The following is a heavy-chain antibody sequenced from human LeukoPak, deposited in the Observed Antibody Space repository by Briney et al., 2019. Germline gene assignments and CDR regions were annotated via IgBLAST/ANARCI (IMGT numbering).Heavy chain of an antibody. Sequence: SETLSLTWTVSGGSISSSSYYWGWIRQPPGKGLESIGSIYYSGSTYYNPSLKSRVTISVDTSKNQFSLKLSSVTAADTAVYYCATAPITFGGVTTFDIWGQGTIVTVSS. D-gene: IGHD3-16*01. V-gene: IGHV4-39*01. CDR3: ATAPITFGGVTTFDI. CDR1: GGSISSSSYY. CDR2: IYYSGST. J-gene: IGHJ3*02.